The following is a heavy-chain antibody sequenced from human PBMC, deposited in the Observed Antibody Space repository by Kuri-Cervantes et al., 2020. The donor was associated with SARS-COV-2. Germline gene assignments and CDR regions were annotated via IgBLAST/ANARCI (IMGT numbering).Heavy chain of an antibody. V-gene: IGHV4-34*01. CDR1: GGSFSGYY. J-gene: IGHJ3*02. CDR3: ARDRCSVTNCYTGDTFDI. Sequence: SETLSLTCAVYGGSFSGYYWSWIRQPPGKGLEWIGEINHSGSTNYNPSLEGRVTISVDTSKSQVSLRLTSVTAADTAVYFCARDRCSVTNCYTGDTFDIWGQGRMVTVSS. CDR2: INHSGST. D-gene: IGHD2-2*02.